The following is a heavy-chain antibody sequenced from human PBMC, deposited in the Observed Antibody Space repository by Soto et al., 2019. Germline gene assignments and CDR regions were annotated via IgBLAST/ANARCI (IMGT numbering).Heavy chain of an antibody. CDR1: GFTFSSYG. D-gene: IGHD2-2*02. CDR3: ARATVVPAAIPHELRNWYFDL. J-gene: IGHJ2*01. CDR2: ISYDGSSK. V-gene: IGHV3-30*03. Sequence: VQLVESGGGVVQPGRSLRLSCAASGFTFSSYGMHWVRQAPGKGLEWVAVISYDGSSKYYAESVKGRFTISRDNSKKKMYLQMNSLRPEDTAVYFCARATVVPAAIPHELRNWYFDLWGRGTLVSVSS.